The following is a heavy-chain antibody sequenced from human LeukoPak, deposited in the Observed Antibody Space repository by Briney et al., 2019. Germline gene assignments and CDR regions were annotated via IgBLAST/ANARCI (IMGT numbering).Heavy chain of an antibody. Sequence: GGSLRLSCAASGFTFSSYGMHWVRQAPGKGLEWVAVTWYDGSNKYYADSVKGRFTISRDNPKNTLYLQMNSLRVEDTAVYYCVKDARRTSGWYFFDYWGQGTRVTVSS. CDR3: VKDARRTSGWYFFDY. J-gene: IGHJ4*02. CDR2: TWYDGSNK. CDR1: GFTFSSYG. V-gene: IGHV3-33*06. D-gene: IGHD6-19*01.